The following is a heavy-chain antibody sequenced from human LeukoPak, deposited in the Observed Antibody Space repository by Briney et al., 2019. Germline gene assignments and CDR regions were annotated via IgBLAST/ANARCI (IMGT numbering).Heavy chain of an antibody. J-gene: IGHJ5*02. Sequence: SETLSLTCTVSGGSISSYYWSWIRQPPGKGLEWIGYIYYSGSTYYDPSLKSRVTISVDTSKNQFSLKLSSVTAADTAVYYCARKRFLEWLLEDNWFDPWGQGTLVTVSS. CDR1: GGSISSYY. CDR2: IYYSGST. D-gene: IGHD3-3*01. V-gene: IGHV4-30-4*01. CDR3: ARKRFLEWLLEDNWFDP.